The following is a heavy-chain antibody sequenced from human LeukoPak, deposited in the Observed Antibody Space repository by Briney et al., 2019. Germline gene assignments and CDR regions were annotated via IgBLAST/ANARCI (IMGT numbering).Heavy chain of an antibody. CDR3: ARATSGTSYEY. Sequence: PGGCLRLSCAASGFTFRNYWMHWVRQAPGKGLVWVSSIEGDGSRTNYADSVKGQFTISRDNAENTLYLQMNSLRGEDTAVYFCARATSGTSYEYWGQGTLVTVSS. D-gene: IGHD3-10*01. V-gene: IGHV3-74*01. CDR1: GFTFRNYW. J-gene: IGHJ4*02. CDR2: IEGDGSRT.